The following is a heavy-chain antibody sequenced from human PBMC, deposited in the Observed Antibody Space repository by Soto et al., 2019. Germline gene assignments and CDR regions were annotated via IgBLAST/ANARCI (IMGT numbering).Heavy chain of an antibody. CDR2: ISGSGGST. Sequence: GGSLRLSCAASGFTFSSYAMSWVRQAPGKGLEWVSAISGSGGSTYYADSVKGRFTISRDNSKNTLYLQMNSLRAEDTAVYYCAKDPGARQLWLLSYFDYWGQGTLVTVSS. CDR1: GFTFSSYA. J-gene: IGHJ4*02. V-gene: IGHV3-23*01. CDR3: AKDPGARQLWLLSYFDY. D-gene: IGHD5-18*01.